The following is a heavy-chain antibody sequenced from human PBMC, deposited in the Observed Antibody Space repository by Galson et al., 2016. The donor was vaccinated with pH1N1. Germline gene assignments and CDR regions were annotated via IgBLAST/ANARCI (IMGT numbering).Heavy chain of an antibody. V-gene: IGHV1-69*06. CDR1: GGTFSNSA. J-gene: IGHJ6*02. CDR3: ATAGPLVREILYYSYALDV. Sequence: SVKVSCKASGGTFSNSAISWVRQAPGQGLEWMGGISPIFGSINYAQRFQGRVTITADILTNTAYMELSSLRSEDTAIYYCATAGPLVREILYYSYALDVWGQGTTVTVSS. D-gene: IGHD3-10*01. CDR2: ISPIFGSI.